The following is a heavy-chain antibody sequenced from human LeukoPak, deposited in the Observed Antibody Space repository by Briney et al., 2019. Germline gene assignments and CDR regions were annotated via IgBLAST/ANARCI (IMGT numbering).Heavy chain of an antibody. D-gene: IGHD6-13*01. CDR3: ARVVGLTGYSSSWYSGYYYYMDV. CDR2: IYYSGST. J-gene: IGHJ6*03. CDR1: GGSISSSSYY. Sequence: PSETLSLTCTVSGGSISSSSYYWGWIRQPPGKGLEWIGSIYYSGSTYYNPSLKSRVTISVDPSKNQFSLKLSSVTAADTAVYYCARVVGLTGYSSSWYSGYYYYMDVWGKGTTVTVSS. V-gene: IGHV4-39*07.